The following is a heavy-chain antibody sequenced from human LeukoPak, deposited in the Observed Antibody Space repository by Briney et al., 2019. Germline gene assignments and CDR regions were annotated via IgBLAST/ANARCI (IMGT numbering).Heavy chain of an antibody. V-gene: IGHV3-43*02. J-gene: IGHJ6*02. Sequence: GGSLRLSCAASGFTFDDYAMHWVRQAPGKGLEWVSLISGGGGSTYYADSVKGRFTISRDNSKNSLYLQMNNLRTEDTALYYCAKDIDRYSGYGMDVWGQGTTVTVSS. CDR3: AKDIDRYSGYGMDV. D-gene: IGHD1-1*01. CDR1: GFTFDDYA. CDR2: ISGGGGST.